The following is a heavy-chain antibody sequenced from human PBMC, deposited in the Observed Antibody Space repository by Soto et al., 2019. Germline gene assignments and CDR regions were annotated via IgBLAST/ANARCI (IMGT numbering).Heavy chain of an antibody. CDR2: IYYSGST. CDR3: ARFSSGSYLDY. Sequence: PSETLSLTCTVSGGSISSSSYYWGWIRQPPGKGLEWIGYIYYSGSTNYNPSLKSRVTISVDTSKNQFSLKLSSVTAADTAVYYCARFSSGSYLDYWGQGTLVTVSS. CDR1: GGSISSSSYY. J-gene: IGHJ4*02. D-gene: IGHD1-26*01. V-gene: IGHV4-61*05.